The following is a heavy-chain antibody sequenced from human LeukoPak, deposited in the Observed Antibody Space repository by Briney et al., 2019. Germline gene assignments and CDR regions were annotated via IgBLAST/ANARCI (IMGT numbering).Heavy chain of an antibody. CDR2: IYYSGST. V-gene: IGHV4-59*01. D-gene: IGHD5-18*01. CDR3: AGDAGRIHPPLYGMDV. CDR1: GGSISSYY. J-gene: IGHJ6*02. Sequence: PSETLSLTCTVSGGSISSYYWSWIRQPPGKGLEWIGYIYYSGSTNYNPSLKSRVTISVDTSKNQFSLKLSSVTAADTAVYYCAGDAGRIHPPLYGMDVWGQGTTVTVSS.